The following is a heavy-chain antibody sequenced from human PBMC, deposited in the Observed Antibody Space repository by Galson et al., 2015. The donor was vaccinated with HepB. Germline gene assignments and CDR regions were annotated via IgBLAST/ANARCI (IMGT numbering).Heavy chain of an antibody. Sequence: SLRLSCAASGFTFSTYSMNWVRQAPGKGLEWVSYISSSSITMSYADSVEGRFTISRDNAKNSLYLRVNSLRVEDTALYFCAREMPGSRYFDLWGRGTLVTVSS. D-gene: IGHD2-2*01. J-gene: IGHJ2*01. CDR1: GFTFSTYS. CDR3: AREMPGSRYFDL. CDR2: ISSSSITM. V-gene: IGHV3-48*04.